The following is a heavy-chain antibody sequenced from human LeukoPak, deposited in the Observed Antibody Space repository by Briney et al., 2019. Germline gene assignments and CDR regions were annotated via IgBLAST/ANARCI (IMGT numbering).Heavy chain of an antibody. CDR3: AREMAGYCSGGSC. Sequence: ASVKVSCKASGYTFTNYDINWVRQATGQGPEWMGWMNPNSGNTGYAQKFQGRVTMTRNTSISTAYMELSSLRSEDTAVYYCAREMAGYCSGGSCWGQGTLVTVSS. V-gene: IGHV1-8*01. D-gene: IGHD2-15*01. CDR1: GYTFTNYD. J-gene: IGHJ4*02. CDR2: MNPNSGNT.